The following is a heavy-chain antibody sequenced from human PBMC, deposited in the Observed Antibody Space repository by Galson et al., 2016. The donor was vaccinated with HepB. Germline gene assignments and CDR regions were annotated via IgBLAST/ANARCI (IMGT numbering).Heavy chain of an antibody. CDR2: IYPGDSDT. CDR1: GYSFTSYW. J-gene: IGHJ2*01. Sequence: QSGAEVKKPGESLQISCKGSGYSFTSYWIGWVRQMPGKGLEWMGKIYPGDSDTRYSPSFQGHVTISTDKSITPAYLQWSSLKASDTAMYYCARRTAASWYFDLWGRGTLVTVSS. V-gene: IGHV5-51*01. D-gene: IGHD2-8*02. CDR3: ARRTAASWYFDL.